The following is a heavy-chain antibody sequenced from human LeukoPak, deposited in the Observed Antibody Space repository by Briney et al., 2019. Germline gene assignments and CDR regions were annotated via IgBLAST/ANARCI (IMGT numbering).Heavy chain of an antibody. Sequence: GGSLRLSCAASGFTFRNYLMNWVRQAPGKGLEWVSFISSTGGTIYYADSVKGRFTVSRDNGKNSLLLQMNSLRAEDTALYYCARGLSYYYDSSGYARDRGYWGQGTLVTVSS. D-gene: IGHD3-22*01. CDR1: GFTFRNYL. V-gene: IGHV3-48*01. CDR3: ARGLSYYYDSSGYARDRGY. J-gene: IGHJ4*02. CDR2: ISSTGGTI.